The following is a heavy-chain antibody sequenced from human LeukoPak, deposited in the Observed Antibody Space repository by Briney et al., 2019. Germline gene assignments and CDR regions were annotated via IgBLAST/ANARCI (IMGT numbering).Heavy chain of an antibody. CDR1: GYTFTGYY. J-gene: IGHJ5*02. D-gene: IGHD6-19*01. Sequence: ASVKVSCKASGYTFTGYYMHWVRQAPGQGLEWMGRINPDSGGTNYAQKFQGRVTMTRDTSISTAYMELSRLRSDDTAVYYCATVAGYNWFDPWGQGTLVTVSS. CDR2: INPDSGGT. CDR3: ATVAGYNWFDP. V-gene: IGHV1-2*06.